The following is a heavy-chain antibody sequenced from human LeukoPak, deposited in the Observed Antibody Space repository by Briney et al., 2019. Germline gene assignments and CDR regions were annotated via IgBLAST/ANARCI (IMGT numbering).Heavy chain of an antibody. Sequence: ASVKVSCTASASTFTSYGISWVRQAPGQGLEWMGWISAYNGNTNYAQKLQGRVTMTTDTSTSTAYMELRSLRSDDTAVYYCARDLPSSGSYLYWGQGTLVTVSS. CDR3: ARDLPSSGSYLY. CDR2: ISAYNGNT. V-gene: IGHV1-18*01. CDR1: ASTFTSYG. J-gene: IGHJ4*02. D-gene: IGHD1-26*01.